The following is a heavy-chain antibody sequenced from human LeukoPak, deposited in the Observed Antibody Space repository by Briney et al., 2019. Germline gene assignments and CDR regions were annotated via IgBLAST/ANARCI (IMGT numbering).Heavy chain of an antibody. CDR2: IYYSGST. Sequence: SETLSLTCTVSGGSISSYYWSWIRQPPGKALEWIGYIYYSGSTNYNPSLKSRVTISVDTSKNQISLKLFSVTAADTAVYYCARAGASGSYLHWFDPWGHGTLVTVSS. CDR1: GGSISSYY. J-gene: IGHJ5*02. D-gene: IGHD3-10*01. CDR3: ARAGASGSYLHWFDP. V-gene: IGHV4-59*01.